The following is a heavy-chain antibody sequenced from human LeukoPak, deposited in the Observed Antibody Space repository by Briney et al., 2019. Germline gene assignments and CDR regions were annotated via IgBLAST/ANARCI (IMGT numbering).Heavy chain of an antibody. J-gene: IGHJ5*02. CDR2: IIPIFGTA. CDR1: GGTFSSYA. Sequence: SVKVSCKASGGTFSSYAISWVRQAPGQGLEWMGGIIPIFGTANYAQKFQGRVTITVDESTSTAYMELSSLRSEDTAVYYCATMIVVVPAAIGWFDPWGQGTLVTVSS. CDR3: ATMIVVVPAAIGWFDP. D-gene: IGHD2-2*02. V-gene: IGHV1-69*01.